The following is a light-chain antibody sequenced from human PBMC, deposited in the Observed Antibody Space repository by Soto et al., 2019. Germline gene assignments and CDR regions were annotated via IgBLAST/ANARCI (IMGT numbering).Light chain of an antibody. CDR2: ATS. CDR1: QSVSRN. J-gene: IGKJ1*01. Sequence: EIVVMQSPATLSVYPGERATLSCRASQSVSRNLAWYQQRPGQAPRLLMFATSNRASDTPDRFSGTGSGTEFSLTISRLDPDDFTVYCSQEYGSPLRRFGQGTKVDIK. CDR3: QEYGSPLRR. V-gene: IGKV3D-15*02.